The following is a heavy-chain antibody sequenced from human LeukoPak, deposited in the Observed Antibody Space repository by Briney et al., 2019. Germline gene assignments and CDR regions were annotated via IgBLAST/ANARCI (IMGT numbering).Heavy chain of an antibody. Sequence: ASVKVSCKASGYTFTNYYIHWVRQAPGQGLEWRGLINPGGDNTDYAQNFQGRVTMTRDTSTSTVYMGLSSLRSEDTAVYYCARGVIKMATIPTAPDYWGQGTLVTVSS. CDR1: GYTFTNYY. CDR2: INPGGDNT. CDR3: ARGVIKMATIPTAPDY. D-gene: IGHD5-24*01. J-gene: IGHJ4*02. V-gene: IGHV1-46*01.